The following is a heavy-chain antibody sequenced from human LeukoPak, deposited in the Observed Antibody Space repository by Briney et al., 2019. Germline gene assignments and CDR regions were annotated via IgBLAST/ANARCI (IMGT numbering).Heavy chain of an antibody. CDR2: IVSSDGTK. V-gene: IGHV3-48*03. J-gene: IGHJ4*02. CDR3: ARSLGLTSMPFDL. D-gene: IGHD1-14*01. Sequence: GGSLRLSCAASGFSLSLYNADWVRQKPGKGLEWISTIVSSDGTKYYAASVKGRFLVSRDNAKNYFSLQMNRLRGDDTAFYFCARSLGLTSMPFDLWGRGALVTVST. CDR1: GFSLSLYN.